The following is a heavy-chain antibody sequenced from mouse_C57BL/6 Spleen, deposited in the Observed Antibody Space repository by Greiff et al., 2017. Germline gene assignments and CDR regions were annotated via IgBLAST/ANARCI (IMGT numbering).Heavy chain of an antibody. Sequence: QVQLQQPGAELVMPGASVKLSCKASGYTFTSYWMHWVKQRPGQGLEWIGEIDPSDSYTNYNQKFKGKSTLTVDKSSSTAYMQLSSLTSEDAAVYYCARTPPYYGSTGWYFDVWGTGTTVTVSS. CDR1: GYTFTSYW. V-gene: IGHV1-69*01. D-gene: IGHD1-1*01. J-gene: IGHJ1*03. CDR2: IDPSDSYT. CDR3: ARTPPYYGSTGWYFDV.